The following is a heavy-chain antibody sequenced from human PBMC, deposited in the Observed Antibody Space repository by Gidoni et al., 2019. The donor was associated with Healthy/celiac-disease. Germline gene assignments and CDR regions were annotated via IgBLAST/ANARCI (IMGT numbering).Heavy chain of an antibody. J-gene: IGHJ4*02. D-gene: IGHD2-15*01. CDR3: ASLGQYCSGGSCQDY. CDR1: GGYISSYY. V-gene: IGHV4-59*01. CDR2: IYYSGST. Sequence: QVQLQESGPGLVKPSETLSLTCTATGGYISSYYWSWIRQPPGKGLEWIGYIYYSGSTNYNPSLKSRFTISVDTSKNQFSLKLSSVTAADTAVYYCASLGQYCSGGSCQDYWGQGTLVTVSS.